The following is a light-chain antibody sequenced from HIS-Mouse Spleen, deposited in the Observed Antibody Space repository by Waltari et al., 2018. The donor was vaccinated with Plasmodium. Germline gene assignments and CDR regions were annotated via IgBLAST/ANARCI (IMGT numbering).Light chain of an antibody. Sequence: DIQLTQSPFFLSASVGDRVTNTCRARQGISGYLAWYQQKPGKAPKLLIYAASTLQSGVPSRFSGSGSGTEFTLTISSLQPEDFATYYCQQLNSYPLTFGGGTKVEIK. CDR2: AAS. CDR1: QGISGY. J-gene: IGKJ4*01. V-gene: IGKV1-9*01. CDR3: QQLNSYPLT.